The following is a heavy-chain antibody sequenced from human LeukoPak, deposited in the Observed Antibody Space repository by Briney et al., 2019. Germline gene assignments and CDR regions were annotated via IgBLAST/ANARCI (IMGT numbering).Heavy chain of an antibody. CDR1: GYTFTSYD. Sequence: ASVKVSCKASGYTFTSYDINWVRQATGQGLEWMGWMNPNSGNTGYAQKFRGRVTMTRNTSMSTAYMELSSLRSEDTAVYYCARGDVFHWLREDYWGQGTLVTVSS. J-gene: IGHJ4*02. D-gene: IGHD5-12*01. V-gene: IGHV1-8*01. CDR2: MNPNSGNT. CDR3: ARGDVFHWLREDY.